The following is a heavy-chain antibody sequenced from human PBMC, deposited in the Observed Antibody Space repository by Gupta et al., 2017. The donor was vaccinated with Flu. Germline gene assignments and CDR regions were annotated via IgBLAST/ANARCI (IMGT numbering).Heavy chain of an antibody. J-gene: IGHJ4*02. CDR1: GXTXXRYX. CDR3: ARVSHRRGDDY. CDR2: ISAYNGNT. V-gene: IGHV1-18*01. D-gene: IGHD3-16*01. Sequence: QVQLVQSGAEVKKPGASVKVSCKASGXTXXRYXXSWVRQAPGQGLEWMGWISAYNGNTNYAQKLQGRVTMTTDTSTSTAYMELRSLRSDDTAVYYCARVSHRRGDDYWGQGTLVTVSS.